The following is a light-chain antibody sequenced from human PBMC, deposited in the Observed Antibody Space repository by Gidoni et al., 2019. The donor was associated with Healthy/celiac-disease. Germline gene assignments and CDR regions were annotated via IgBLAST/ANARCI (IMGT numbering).Light chain of an antibody. J-gene: IGKJ1*01. V-gene: IGKV1-8*01. CDR2: ASS. CDR1: QGISSY. Sequence: AIRMTQSPSSFSASTGDRVTITCRASQGISSYLACYQQKPGKAPKLLIYASSTLQSGVPPRFSGSGSGTDFTLTISCLQSDDFSTYYCQQYYSYPQTFGQGTKVEIK. CDR3: QQYYSYPQT.